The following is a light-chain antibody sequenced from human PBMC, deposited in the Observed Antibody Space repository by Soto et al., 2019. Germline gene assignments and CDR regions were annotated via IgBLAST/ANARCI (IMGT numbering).Light chain of an antibody. CDR2: AAS. CDR1: QNIDNY. J-gene: IGKJ1*01. CDR3: QQSYTIPRT. Sequence: DIEMTQSPCSLSASIGDRVTITSRASQNIDNYLNWYQQKPGKAPQVLIYAASSLPSGVPSRFSGAGSETDFTLTISGVQPQDFATYYCQQSYTIPRTFGQGTKVDVK. V-gene: IGKV1-39*01.